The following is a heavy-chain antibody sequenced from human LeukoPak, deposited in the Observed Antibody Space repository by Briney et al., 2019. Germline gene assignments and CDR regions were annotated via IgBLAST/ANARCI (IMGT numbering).Heavy chain of an antibody. V-gene: IGHV3-21*01. CDR3: ARASSPAHFDF. CDR1: GFTFSSYS. CDR2: ITSTSRSI. J-gene: IGHJ4*02. Sequence: GGSLRLSCAASGFTFSSYSMNWVRQAPGKGLEWVSSITSTSRSIYYGDSVKGRFTVSRDNAKNSLYLQMSSLRAEDTAVYFCARASSPAHFDFWGQGVLVTVSS.